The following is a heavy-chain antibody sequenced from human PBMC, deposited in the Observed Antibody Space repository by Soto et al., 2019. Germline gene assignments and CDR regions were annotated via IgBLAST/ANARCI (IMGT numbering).Heavy chain of an antibody. CDR2: IIPIFGTA. D-gene: IGHD2-15*01. Sequence: GASVKVSCKASGGTFSSYAFSWVRQAPGQGLEWVGGIIPIFGTANYAQKFQGRVTITADESTSTAYMELSSLRSEDTAVYYCARVEVVVAADNYYYYGMDVWGQGTTVTVSS. CDR1: GGTFSSYA. V-gene: IGHV1-69*13. J-gene: IGHJ6*02. CDR3: ARVEVVVAADNYYYYGMDV.